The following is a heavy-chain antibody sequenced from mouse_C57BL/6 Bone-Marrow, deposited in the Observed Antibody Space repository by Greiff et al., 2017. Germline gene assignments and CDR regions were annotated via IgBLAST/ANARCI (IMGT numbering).Heavy chain of an antibody. J-gene: IGHJ2*01. Sequence: VKLVESGAELMKPGASVTLSCKATGYTFTGYGIEWVKQRPGHGLEWIGEILPGSGSTNYNEKFKGKATFTADTSSNTAYMQLSSLTTEVSAIYCCARCGSPHYFDYWGQGTTLTVSS. D-gene: IGHD4-1*01. V-gene: IGHV1-9*01. CDR1: GYTFTGYG. CDR3: ARCGSPHYFDY. CDR2: ILPGSGST.